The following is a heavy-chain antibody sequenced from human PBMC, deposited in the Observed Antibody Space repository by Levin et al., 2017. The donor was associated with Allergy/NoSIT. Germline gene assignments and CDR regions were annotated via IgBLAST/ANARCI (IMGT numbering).Heavy chain of an antibody. CDR1: GGSISSSISY. V-gene: IGHV4-39*01. Sequence: PSETLSLTCTVSGGSISSSISYWGWIRQAPGKGLEWIGSIYNSGSTYYNPSLKSRVTTSVDTSMNQFSLKLSSVPASHTAVYYCARQCYDILTGYYNFDYWGQGTLVTVSS. CDR3: ARQCYDILTGYYNFDY. D-gene: IGHD3-9*01. CDR2: IYNSGST. J-gene: IGHJ4*02.